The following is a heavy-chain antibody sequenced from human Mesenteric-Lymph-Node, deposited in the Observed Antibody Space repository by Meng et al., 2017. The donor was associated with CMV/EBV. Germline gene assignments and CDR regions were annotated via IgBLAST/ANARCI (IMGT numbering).Heavy chain of an antibody. D-gene: IGHD2-2*01. J-gene: IGHJ5*02. V-gene: IGHV3-23*01. CDR1: GFTFSTFA. CDR2: ISYSGGIT. Sequence: GESLKISCAASGFTFSTFAMSWVRQAPGKGLEWVSVISYSGGITYYADSVKGRFTISRDNAKNTLYLQMNSLRAEDTAVYYCARERRYCSSTSLCWFDPWGQGTLVTVSS. CDR3: ARERRYCSSTSLCWFDP.